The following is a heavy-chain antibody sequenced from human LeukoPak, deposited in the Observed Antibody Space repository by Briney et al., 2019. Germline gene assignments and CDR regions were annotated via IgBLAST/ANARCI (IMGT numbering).Heavy chain of an antibody. Sequence: QTGGSLRLSCTASGFTFGDYAMSWVRQAPGKGLEWVGFIRSKAYGGTTEYAASVKGRFTISRDDSKSIAYLQMNSLKTEDTAVYYCTSEMATIAGDYYYMDVWGKGTTVTISS. CDR3: TSEMATIAGDYYYMDV. CDR2: IRSKAYGGTT. J-gene: IGHJ6*03. D-gene: IGHD5-24*01. CDR1: GFTFGDYA. V-gene: IGHV3-49*04.